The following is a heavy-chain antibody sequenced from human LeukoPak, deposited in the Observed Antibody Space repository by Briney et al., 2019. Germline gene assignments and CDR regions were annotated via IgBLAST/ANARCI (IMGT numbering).Heavy chain of an antibody. CDR1: GASISSEAYY. J-gene: IGHJ4*02. V-gene: IGHV4-31*03. Sequence: SQTLSLTCTVSGASISSEAYYWSWVRQHPAKGLEWIAYISHSGYTYYNSSLNGRATISVGMSRSQFSLKLSSVTAADTAVYYCARVRGYSYGELDFWGQGTLVTVSS. CDR3: ARVRGYSYGELDF. D-gene: IGHD5-18*01. CDR2: ISHSGYT.